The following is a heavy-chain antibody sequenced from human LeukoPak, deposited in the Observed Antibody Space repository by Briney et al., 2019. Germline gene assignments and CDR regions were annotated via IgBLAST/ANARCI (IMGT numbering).Heavy chain of an antibody. CDR3: ARDLQTIVVVPAAPPYYYYGMDV. CDR1: GYTFTSYG. V-gene: IGHV1-69*04. CDR2: IIPILGIA. J-gene: IGHJ6*02. Sequence: SVKVSCKASGYTFTSYGISWVRQAPGQGLEWMGRIIPILGIANYAQKFQGRVTITADKSTSTAYMELSSLRSEDTAVYYCARDLQTIVVVPAAPPYYYYGMDVWGQGTTVTVSS. D-gene: IGHD2-2*01.